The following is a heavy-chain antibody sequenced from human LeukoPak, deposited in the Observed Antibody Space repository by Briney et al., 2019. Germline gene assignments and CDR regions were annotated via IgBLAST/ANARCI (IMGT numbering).Heavy chain of an antibody. J-gene: IGHJ6*03. CDR3: TTLVKYYDFWSGYSRLDYYYYMDV. V-gene: IGHV3-15*01. Sequence: GGSLRLSCAASGFTFSNAWMSWVRQAPGKGLEWVGRIKSKTDGGTTDYAAPVKGRFTISRDDSKNTLYLQINSLKTEDTAVYYCTTLVKYYDFWSGYSRLDYYYYMDVWGKGTTVTVSS. D-gene: IGHD3-3*01. CDR1: GFTFSNAW. CDR2: IKSKTDGGTT.